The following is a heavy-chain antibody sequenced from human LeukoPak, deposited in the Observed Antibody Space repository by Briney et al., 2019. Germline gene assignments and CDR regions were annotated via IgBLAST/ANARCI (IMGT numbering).Heavy chain of an antibody. Sequence: GASVKVSCKASGYTFTGYYMHLVRQAPGQGLEWMGWINPNIGGTNYAQKFQGRVTMTRDTSISTAYMELSRLRSDDTAVYYCARDRYYDSSGYYDLYYYYYMDVWGKGTTVTISS. CDR2: INPNIGGT. CDR1: GYTFTGYY. V-gene: IGHV1-2*02. CDR3: ARDRYYDSSGYYDLYYYYYMDV. J-gene: IGHJ6*03. D-gene: IGHD3-22*01.